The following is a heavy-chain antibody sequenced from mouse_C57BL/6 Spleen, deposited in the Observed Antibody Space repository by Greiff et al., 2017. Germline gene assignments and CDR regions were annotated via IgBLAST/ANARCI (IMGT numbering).Heavy chain of an antibody. CDR1: GYTFTSYW. V-gene: IGHV1-69*01. CDR3: ARMVGLTGTVFYFDY. J-gene: IGHJ2*01. CDR2: IDPSDSYT. D-gene: IGHD4-1*01. Sequence: QVQLQQPGAELVMPGASVKLSCKASGYTFTSYWMHWVKQRPGQGLEWIGEIDPSDSYTNYNQKFKGKSTLTVDKSSNTAYMQLSSLTSEDSAVYYCARMVGLTGTVFYFDYWGQGTTLTVSS.